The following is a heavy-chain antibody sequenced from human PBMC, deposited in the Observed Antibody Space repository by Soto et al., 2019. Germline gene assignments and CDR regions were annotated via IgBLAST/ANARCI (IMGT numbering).Heavy chain of an antibody. CDR2: IYPGDSDT. CDR1: GYSFTSYW. CDR3: ASLKRAVVPAAAYYFDY. J-gene: IGHJ4*02. Sequence: PGESLKISCKGSGYSFTSYWICWVRQMPGKGLEWMGIIYPGDSDTRYSPSFQGQVTISADKSISTAYLQWSSRKASDTAMYYCASLKRAVVPAAAYYFDYWGQGTLVTVSS. D-gene: IGHD2-2*01. V-gene: IGHV5-51*01.